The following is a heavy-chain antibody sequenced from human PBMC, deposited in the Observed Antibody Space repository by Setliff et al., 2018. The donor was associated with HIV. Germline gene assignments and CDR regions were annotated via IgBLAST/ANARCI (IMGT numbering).Heavy chain of an antibody. CDR1: GFTFSGYS. D-gene: IGHD3-22*01. CDR2: ISSSSSTI. V-gene: IGHV3-48*01. CDR3: ARDKSHDSSGYKSGYYFYYMDV. Sequence: GESLKISCAASGFTFSGYSMNWVRQAPGKGLEWVSCISSSSSTIYYADSVKGRFTISRDNAKNSLYLQMNSPRAEDTAVYYCARDKSHDSSGYKSGYYFYYMDVWGKGTTVTVSS. J-gene: IGHJ6*03.